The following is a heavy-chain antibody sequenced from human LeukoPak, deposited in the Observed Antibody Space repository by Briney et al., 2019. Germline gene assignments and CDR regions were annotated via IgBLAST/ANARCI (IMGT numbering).Heavy chain of an antibody. V-gene: IGHV4-39*07. CDR2: IYYSGNT. D-gene: IGHD6-6*01. Sequence: SETLSLTCTVSGGSISSSGSYWGWIRRPPGKGLEWIGSIYYSGNTYNPSLKSRVTISVDTSKNQFSLNLTSVNAADTAVYYCARVMAARREDLNWFDPWGQGTLVTVSS. CDR1: GGSISSSGSY. J-gene: IGHJ5*02. CDR3: ARVMAARREDLNWFDP.